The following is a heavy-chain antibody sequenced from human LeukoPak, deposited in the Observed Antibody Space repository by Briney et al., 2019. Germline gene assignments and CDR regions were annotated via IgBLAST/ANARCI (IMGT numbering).Heavy chain of an antibody. CDR1: GFTFSRYW. J-gene: IGHJ4*02. Sequence: GGSLRLSCAASGFTFSRYWMSWVRQAPGKGLEWVANIVQDGSQKYYVDSVKGRFTISRDNGNNTLYLQMNSLRAEDTAVYYCARNEKWGRYLWGEGNLVSVSS. CDR3: ARNEKWGRYL. D-gene: IGHD3-16*01. V-gene: IGHV3-7*03. CDR2: IVQDGSQK.